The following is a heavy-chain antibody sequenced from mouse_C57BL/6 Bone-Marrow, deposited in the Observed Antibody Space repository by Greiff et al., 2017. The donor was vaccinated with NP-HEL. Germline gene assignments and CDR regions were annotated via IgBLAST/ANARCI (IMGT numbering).Heavy chain of an antibody. CDR3: AGGVGQYYAMDY. CDR1: GFSINSDCY. D-gene: IGHD1-3*01. Sequence: EVQLQQSGPSLVRPSQTLSLTCTVTGFSINSDCYWIWIRQFPGNKLEYIWYTFYSGITYYNPSLESRTSITRDTSKNLFSLKLSSVTTEKTASYCCAGGVGQYYAMDYWGQGTSVTVSS. CDR2: TFYSGIT. V-gene: IGHV3-3*01. J-gene: IGHJ4*01.